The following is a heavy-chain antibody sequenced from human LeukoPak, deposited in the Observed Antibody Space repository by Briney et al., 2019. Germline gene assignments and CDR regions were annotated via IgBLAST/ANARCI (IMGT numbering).Heavy chain of an antibody. Sequence: SETLSLTCAVYGGSFSGYYWSWIRQPPGKGLDWIGEINHSGSTNYNPSLKSRVTISVDTSKNQFSLKLSSVTAADTAVYYCASEARVHYDSSGYYYGWGQGTLVTVSS. CDR3: ASEARVHYDSSGYYYG. J-gene: IGHJ4*02. CDR1: GGSFSGYY. CDR2: INHSGST. D-gene: IGHD3-22*01. V-gene: IGHV4-34*01.